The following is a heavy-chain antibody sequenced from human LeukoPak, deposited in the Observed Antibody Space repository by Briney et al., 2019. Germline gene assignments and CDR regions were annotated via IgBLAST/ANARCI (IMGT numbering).Heavy chain of an antibody. CDR1: GFTFSSYA. J-gene: IGHJ4*02. D-gene: IGHD6-13*01. V-gene: IGHV3-23*01. CDR3: ARVAAAGTDFDY. Sequence: GGSLRLSCAASGFTFSSYAMSWVRQAPGKGLEWVSSISDSGGSPYYADSVKGRFTISRDNSKNTLYLQMNSLRAEDTAVYYCARVAAAGTDFDYWGQGTLVTVSS. CDR2: ISDSGGSP.